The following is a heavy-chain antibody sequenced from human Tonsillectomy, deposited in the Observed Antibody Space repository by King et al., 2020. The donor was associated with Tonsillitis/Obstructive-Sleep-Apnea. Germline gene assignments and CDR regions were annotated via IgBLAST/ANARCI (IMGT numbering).Heavy chain of an antibody. V-gene: IGHV2-5*02. J-gene: IGHJ4*02. CDR3: AHHHYNFWSEW. Sequence: ITLKESGPTLVKRTQTLTLTCTFSGFSLTTSRVGVGWIRQPPGKALEWLALIFGDDNKRYSPALKSRLTITKDTSKNQVVLRITNMDPVDTATYYCAHHHYNFWSEWWGQGTLVTVSS. CDR2: IFGDDNK. D-gene: IGHD3-3*01. CDR1: GFSLTTSRVG.